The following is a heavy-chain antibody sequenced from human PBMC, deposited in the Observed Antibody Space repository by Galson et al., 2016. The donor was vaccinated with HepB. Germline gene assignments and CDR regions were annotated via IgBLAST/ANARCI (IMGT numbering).Heavy chain of an antibody. V-gene: IGHV4-39*01. D-gene: IGHD3-10*01. Sequence: LEWIGSIYYSGSTYYNPSLKSRVTISVDTSKNQFSLKLSSVTAADTAVYYCASMVRGVTIYYWGQGTLVTVSS. J-gene: IGHJ4*02. CDR3: ASMVRGVTIYY. CDR2: IYYSGST.